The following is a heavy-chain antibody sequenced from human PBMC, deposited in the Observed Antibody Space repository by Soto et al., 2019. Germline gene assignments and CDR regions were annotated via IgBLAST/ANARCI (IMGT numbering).Heavy chain of an antibody. D-gene: IGHD6-25*01. J-gene: IGHJ4*01. CDR1: GGSFSGYY. Sequence: PSESLSLTCAASGGSFSGYYWRWIRQPPGKGLEWVGDIKHSGSTNYTPSVASRESMSKDTSKHQFSLKQSSVTAADTAMYYCARGASGGGTGFDYWGHGTLVTVSS. CDR3: ARGASGGGTGFDY. CDR2: IKHSGST. V-gene: IGHV4-34*01.